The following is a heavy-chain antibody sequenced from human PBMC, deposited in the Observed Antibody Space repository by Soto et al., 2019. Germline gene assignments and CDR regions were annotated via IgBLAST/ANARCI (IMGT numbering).Heavy chain of an antibody. CDR3: GGDDYRRVHAL. CDR2: IIQDGSKK. Sequence: DVQLVESGGGLVQPGGSLRLSCAASGFSFPTYWMSWVRQAPGKGLEWVANIIQDGSKKYYADSVKGRFTISRDNAKNSLFLQMTSLGGEDAAVYDCGGDDYRRVHALWGVGTLVTVSS. D-gene: IGHD4-17*01. CDR1: GFSFPTYW. J-gene: IGHJ4*02. V-gene: IGHV3-7*01.